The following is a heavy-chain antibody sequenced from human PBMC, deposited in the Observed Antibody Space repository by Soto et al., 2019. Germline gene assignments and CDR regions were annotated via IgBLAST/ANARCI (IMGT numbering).Heavy chain of an antibody. CDR3: ARDQGEVGTPEAFDI. D-gene: IGHD3-16*01. Sequence: ASVKVSCKASGYTFTSYAMHWVRQAPGQRLEWMGWINAGNGNTKYSQKFQGRVTITRDTSASTAYMELSSLRSEDTAVYYCARDQGEVGTPEAFDIWGQGTMVTVSS. J-gene: IGHJ3*02. CDR1: GYTFTSYA. V-gene: IGHV1-3*01. CDR2: INAGNGNT.